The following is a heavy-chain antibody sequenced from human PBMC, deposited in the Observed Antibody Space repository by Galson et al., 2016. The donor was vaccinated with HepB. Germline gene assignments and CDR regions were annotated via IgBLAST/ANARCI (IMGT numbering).Heavy chain of an antibody. D-gene: IGHD2/OR15-2a*01. CDR3: TRVSFLGRGLTN. CDR2: TYYRSKWYT. J-gene: IGHJ4*02. CDR1: GDSVSSNIAA. Sequence: CPISGDSVSSNIAAWNGIRQSPSRGLEWLGRTYYRSKWYTDYVPSVKRRITISPDTSKNQFSLQLMPVTLEDPSVYDCTRVSFLGRGLTNWGQGILVTVSS. V-gene: IGHV6-1*01.